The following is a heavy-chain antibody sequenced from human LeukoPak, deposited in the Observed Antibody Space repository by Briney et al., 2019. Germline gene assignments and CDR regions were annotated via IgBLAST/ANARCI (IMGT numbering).Heavy chain of an antibody. CDR2: INPNSGGT. CDR1: GYTFTSYG. CDR3: ARDLGDIVVVPAAENWFDP. V-gene: IGHV1-2*02. J-gene: IGHJ5*02. Sequence: ASVKVSCKASGYTFTSYGISWVRQAPGQGLEWMGWINPNSGGTNYAQKFQGRVTMTRDTSISTAYMELSRLRSDDTAVYYCARDLGDIVVVPAAENWFDPWGQGTLVTVSS. D-gene: IGHD2-2*01.